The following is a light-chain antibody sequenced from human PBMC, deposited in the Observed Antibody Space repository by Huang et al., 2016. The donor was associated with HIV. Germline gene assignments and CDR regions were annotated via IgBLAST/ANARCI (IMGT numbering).Light chain of an antibody. V-gene: IGKV1-5*03. J-gene: IGKJ1*01. CDR3: QQYNTFWT. CDR2: KSS. CDR1: HSVSTW. Sequence: DIQMTQSPSILSASVGDRVTITCRASHSVSTWVAWYHQKPGQPPKRLIYKSSTLESGVPSRFSGSGSGTEFTLTITSLQPDDYATYYCQQYNTFWTFGQGTKV.